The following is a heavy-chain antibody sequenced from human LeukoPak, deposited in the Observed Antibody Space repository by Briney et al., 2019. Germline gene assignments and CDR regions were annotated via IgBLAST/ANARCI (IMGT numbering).Heavy chain of an antibody. CDR3: AREGRYCTNGVCPTSLYYFDY. D-gene: IGHD2-8*01. V-gene: IGHV3-11*01. CDR1: GFTFSDYY. CDR2: ISSSGSTI. J-gene: IGHJ4*02. Sequence: GGSLRLSCAASGFTFSDYYMSWIRQAPGKGLEWVSYISSSGSTIYYADSVKGRFTISRDNAKNSLYLQMNSLRAEDTAVYYCAREGRYCTNGVCPTSLYYFDYWGQGTLVTVSS.